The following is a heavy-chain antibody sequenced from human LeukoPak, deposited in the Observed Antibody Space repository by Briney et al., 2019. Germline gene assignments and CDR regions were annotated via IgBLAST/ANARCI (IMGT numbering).Heavy chain of an antibody. CDR2: IYPGDSDT. V-gene: IGHV5-51*01. CDR3: ARSRGSSWSRVGYYYYGMDV. CDR1: GYSFTSYW. J-gene: IGHJ6*02. D-gene: IGHD6-13*01. Sequence: GESLKISCKGSGYSFTSYWIGWVRQMPGKGLEWMGIIYPGDSDTRYSPSFQGQVTISADKSISTAYLQWSSLKASDTAMYYCARSRGSSWSRVGYYYYGMDVWGQGTTVTVSS.